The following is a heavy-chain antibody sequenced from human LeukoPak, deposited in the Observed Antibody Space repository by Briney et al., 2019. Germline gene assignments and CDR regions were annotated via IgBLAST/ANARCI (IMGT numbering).Heavy chain of an antibody. CDR1: GYSISSGYY. V-gene: IGHV4-38-2*02. Sequence: SETLSLTCSVSGYSISSGYYWGWIRQPPGKGLEWIGSIYYSGSTYYNPSLKSRVTISVDTSKNQFSLKLSSVTAADTAVYYCARLNATYDAFDIWGQGTMVTVSS. CDR2: IYYSGST. CDR3: ARLNATYDAFDI. D-gene: IGHD1-26*01. J-gene: IGHJ3*02.